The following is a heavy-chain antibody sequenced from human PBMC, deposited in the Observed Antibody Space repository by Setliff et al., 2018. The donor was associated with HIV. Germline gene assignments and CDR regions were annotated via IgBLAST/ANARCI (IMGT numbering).Heavy chain of an antibody. V-gene: IGHV4-59*02. CDR1: GGPVSPFS. D-gene: IGHD5-18*01. CDR3: ARVINSALLN. CDR2: LYISGNT. J-gene: IGHJ4*02. Sequence: SETLSLTCAVSGGPVSPFSWTWVRQSPGKGLEWIGYLYISGNTDYNPSLRGRVTISRDTSKNEFSLILSSVTATDAGVYFCARVINSALLNWGRGTMVTVSS.